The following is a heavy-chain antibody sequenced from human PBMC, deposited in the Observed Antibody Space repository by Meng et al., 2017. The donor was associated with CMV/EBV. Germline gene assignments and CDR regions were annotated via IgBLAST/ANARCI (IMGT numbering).Heavy chain of an antibody. D-gene: IGHD3-3*01. CDR2: MNPNSGNT. CDR3: ARGRGRITIFGVVIIIGDYYYGIYV. J-gene: IGHJ6*02. Sequence: ASVKGSCKASGYTFTSYDIYWVRQATGQGLEWTGWMNPNSGNTGYAQKFQGRVTMTRNTSISTAYMELSSLRSEDTAVYYCARGRGRITIFGVVIIIGDYYYGIYVWG. V-gene: IGHV1-8*01. CDR1: GYTFTSYD.